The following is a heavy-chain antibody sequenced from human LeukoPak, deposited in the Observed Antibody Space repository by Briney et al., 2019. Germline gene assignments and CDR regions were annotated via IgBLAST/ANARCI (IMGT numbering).Heavy chain of an antibody. V-gene: IGHV4-59*01. D-gene: IGHD4-17*01. CDR1: GGSISSYY. CDR2: IYYSGST. J-gene: IGHJ4*02. Sequence: SETLSLTCTVSGGSISSYYWSWIRQPPGKGLEWIGYIYYSGSTNYNPSLKSRVTISVDTSENQFSLKLSSVTAADTAVYYCARSLGETVTPFDYWGQGTLVTVSS. CDR3: ARSLGETVTPFDY.